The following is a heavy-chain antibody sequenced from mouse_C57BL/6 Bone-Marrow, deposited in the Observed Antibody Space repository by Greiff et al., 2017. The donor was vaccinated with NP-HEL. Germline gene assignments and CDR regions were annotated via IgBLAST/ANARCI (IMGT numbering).Heavy chain of an antibody. V-gene: IGHV1-50*01. Sequence: VKLQQSGAELVKPGASVKLSCKASGYTFTSYWMQWVKQRPGQGLEWIGEIDPSDSYTNYNQKFKGKATLTVDTSSSTAYMQLSSLTSEDSAVYYCARKGLVYYGNYGGDAMDYWGQGTSVTVSS. CDR1: GYTFTSYW. D-gene: IGHD2-1*01. J-gene: IGHJ4*01. CDR2: IDPSDSYT. CDR3: ARKGLVYYGNYGGDAMDY.